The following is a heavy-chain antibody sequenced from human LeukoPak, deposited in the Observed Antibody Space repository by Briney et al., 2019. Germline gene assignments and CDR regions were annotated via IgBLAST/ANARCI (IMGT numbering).Heavy chain of an antibody. CDR3: AIDDDYSNYNSMGNYFDY. Sequence: GGSLRPSCAPSGFTSSSYSMNWVRQAPGKGLEWVSSISSSSSYIYYADSVKGRFTISRDNAKNSLYLQMNSLRAEDTAVYYCAIDDDYSNYNSMGNYFDYWGQGTLVTVSS. CDR2: ISSSSSYI. V-gene: IGHV3-21*01. CDR1: GFTSSSYS. J-gene: IGHJ4*02. D-gene: IGHD4-11*01.